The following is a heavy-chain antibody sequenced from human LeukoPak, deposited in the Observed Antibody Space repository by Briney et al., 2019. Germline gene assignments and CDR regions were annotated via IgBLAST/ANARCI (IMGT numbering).Heavy chain of an antibody. D-gene: IGHD6-13*01. J-gene: IGHJ6*02. Sequence: GGSLRLSCAASGFTFSSYSMNWVRQAPGKGLEWVSSISSSSSYIYYADSVKGRFTISRDNSKNTLYLQMNSLRAEDTAVYYCAKAIYSSSRMDVWGQGTTVTVSS. CDR2: ISSSSSYI. CDR3: AKAIYSSSRMDV. CDR1: GFTFSSYS. V-gene: IGHV3-21*04.